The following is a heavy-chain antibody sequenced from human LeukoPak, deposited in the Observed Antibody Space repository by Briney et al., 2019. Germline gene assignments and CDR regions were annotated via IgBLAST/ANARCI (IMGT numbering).Heavy chain of an antibody. D-gene: IGHD1-26*01. CDR3: ARLSAHSGSHHDY. CDR2: INTNTGNP. CDR1: GYTFTSYA. V-gene: IGHV7-4-1*02. J-gene: IGHJ4*02. Sequence: ASVKVSCKASGYTFTSYAMNCVRQAPGQGLEWMGWINTNTGNPMYAQGFTGRFVFSLDTSVSTAYLQISSLKAEDTAVYYCARLSAHSGSHHDYWGQGTLVTVSS.